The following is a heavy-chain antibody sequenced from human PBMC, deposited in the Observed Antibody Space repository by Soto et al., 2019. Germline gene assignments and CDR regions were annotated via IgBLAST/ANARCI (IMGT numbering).Heavy chain of an antibody. V-gene: IGHV2-70*11. CDR2: IDWDDDK. Sequence: SGPTLMNPTQTLTLTFTFSWFSTSTSGMCVSWIRQPPGKALELLARIDWDDDKYYSTSLKTRLTISKDTSKNQVVLTMTNMDPVDTATYYCARIVHGYSGYDYSHYYYYMDVWGKGTTVTVSS. D-gene: IGHD5-12*01. CDR3: ARIVHGYSGYDYSHYYYYMDV. J-gene: IGHJ6*03. CDR1: WFSTSTSGMC.